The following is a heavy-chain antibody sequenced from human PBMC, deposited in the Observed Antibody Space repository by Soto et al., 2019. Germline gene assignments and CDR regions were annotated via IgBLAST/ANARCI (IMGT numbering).Heavy chain of an antibody. CDR3: AIDTGTTSSHSFDP. Sequence: PSETLSLTCTVSGVSISSGNYYWSLIRHHPGKGLEWIGYIYYSGNTYYNPSLKSRVSISLDTSKNQFSLRLSSVTAADTAVYYCAIDTGTTSSHSFDPWGPATLVTVFS. J-gene: IGHJ5*02. V-gene: IGHV4-31*03. D-gene: IGHD4-17*01. CDR1: GVSISSGNYY. CDR2: IYYSGNT.